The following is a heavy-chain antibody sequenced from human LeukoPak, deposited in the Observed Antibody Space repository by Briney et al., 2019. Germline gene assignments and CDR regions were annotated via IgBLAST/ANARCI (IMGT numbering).Heavy chain of an antibody. CDR2: INHSGST. V-gene: IGHV4-34*01. CDR3: ARGKHLYYFDY. Sequence: KPSETLSLTCAVYGGSFSGYYWSWIRQPAGKGLEWIGEINHSGSTNYNPSLKSRVTISVDTSKNQFSLKLSSVTAADTAVYYCARGKHLYYFDYWGQGTLVTVSS. CDR1: GGSFSGYY. J-gene: IGHJ4*02. D-gene: IGHD3-16*01.